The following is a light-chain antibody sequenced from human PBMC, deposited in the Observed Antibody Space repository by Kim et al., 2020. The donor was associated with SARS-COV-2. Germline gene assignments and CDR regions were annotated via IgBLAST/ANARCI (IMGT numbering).Light chain of an antibody. CDR2: QDF. V-gene: IGLV3-1*01. J-gene: IGLJ2*01. Sequence: SVSPGQTANITCSGDSLGEKYVCWYQQKPGQSPALVIYQDFKLPSGIPERFSGSNSGNTATLTIAETQATDEADYYCQAWDSYTVIFGGGTQLTVL. CDR3: QAWDSYTVI. CDR1: SLGEKY.